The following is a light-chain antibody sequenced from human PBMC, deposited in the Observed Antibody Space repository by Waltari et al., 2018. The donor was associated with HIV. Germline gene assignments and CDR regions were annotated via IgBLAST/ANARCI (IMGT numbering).Light chain of an antibody. J-gene: IGLJ2*01. V-gene: IGLV2-23*02. CDR1: SSDVGSYNL. CDR2: EVN. CDR3: CSYAGSSIP. Sequence: QSALTQPASVSGSFGQSITISCTGTSSDVGSYNLVSWYQPHPGKAPKLIIYEVNKRPSGVSNRFSGSKSGNTASLTVSGLQAEDEADYYCCSYAGSSIPFGGGTKLTVL.